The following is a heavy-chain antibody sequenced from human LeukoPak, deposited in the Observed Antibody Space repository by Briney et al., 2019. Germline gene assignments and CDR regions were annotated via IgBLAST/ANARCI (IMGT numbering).Heavy chain of an antibody. J-gene: IGHJ2*01. Sequence: SETLSLTCAVYGGSFSGYYWSWIRQPPGKGLEWIGEINHSGSTNYNPSLKSRVTISVDTSKNQLSLKLSSVTAADTAVYYCARARGRAAAGTRYFDLWGRGTLVTVSS. CDR2: INHSGST. V-gene: IGHV4-34*01. CDR1: GGSFSGYY. CDR3: ARARGRAAAGTRYFDL. D-gene: IGHD6-13*01.